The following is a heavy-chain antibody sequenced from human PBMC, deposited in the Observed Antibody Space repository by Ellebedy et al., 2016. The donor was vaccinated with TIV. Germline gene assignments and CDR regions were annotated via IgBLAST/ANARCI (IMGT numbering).Heavy chain of an antibody. D-gene: IGHD3-22*01. J-gene: IGHJ4*02. Sequence: PGGSLRLSCAASGFTFSNYALHWVRQAPGKGLEWVAVVAYDGSDKSYSDSVKGRFTISRDNSKNTLYLQMNSLRPEDTAVYYCARGYYYDTSAWDTFDSWGQGTLVTVSS. V-gene: IGHV3-30*03. CDR1: GFTFSNYA. CDR2: VAYDGSDK. CDR3: ARGYYYDTSAWDTFDS.